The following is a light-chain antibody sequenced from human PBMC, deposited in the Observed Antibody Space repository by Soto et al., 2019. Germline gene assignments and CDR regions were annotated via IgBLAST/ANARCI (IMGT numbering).Light chain of an antibody. Sequence: EIVMTQSPAALSVSPGESASLSCRTSQPVIPNLAWYQQKPGQAPRLLIYAASARAIGVPDRFSGSGSGTDFTLTITGLQSEDFAVYYCQQYHSWPPYTFGQGTKLEIK. CDR3: QQYHSWPPYT. V-gene: IGKV3-15*01. J-gene: IGKJ2*01. CDR2: AAS. CDR1: QPVIPN.